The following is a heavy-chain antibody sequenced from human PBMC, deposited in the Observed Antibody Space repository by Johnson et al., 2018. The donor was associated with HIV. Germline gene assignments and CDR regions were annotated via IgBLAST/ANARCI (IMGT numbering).Heavy chain of an antibody. CDR1: AFTFSNYA. CDR3: ARAVGAGGI. CDR2: IRTHGVST. J-gene: IGHJ3*02. V-gene: IGHV3-64*01. Sequence: EVQLVDSGGGLVQPGPSLRLSCAASAFTFSNYAMHWVRQAPVKGLDYVSGIRTHGVSTYYATFVKGRFTISRDNSKNTLYLQMGSLRAEDMAVYYCARAVGAGGIWGQGTMVTVSS. D-gene: IGHD1-26*01.